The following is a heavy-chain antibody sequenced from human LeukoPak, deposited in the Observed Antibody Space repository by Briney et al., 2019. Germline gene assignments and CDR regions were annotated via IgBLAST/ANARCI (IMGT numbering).Heavy chain of an antibody. D-gene: IGHD5-12*01. V-gene: IGHV1-18*01. CDR2: ISAYNGNT. CDR1: GYTFTSYG. CDR3: ARAGAGYSGYDEGFDY. J-gene: IGHJ4*02. Sequence: ASVKVSCKASGYTFTSYGISWVRHAPGQGLEWMGWISAYNGNTNYAQKLQGRVTMTTDTSTSTAYMELRSLRSDDTAVYYCARAGAGYSGYDEGFDYWGQGTLVTVSS.